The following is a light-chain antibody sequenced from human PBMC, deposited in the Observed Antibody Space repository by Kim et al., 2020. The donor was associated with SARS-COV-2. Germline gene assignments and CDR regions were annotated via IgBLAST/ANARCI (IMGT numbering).Light chain of an antibody. CDR1: QSVGNS. CDR3: QQRYNWPLT. J-gene: IGKJ4*01. V-gene: IGKV3-11*01. CDR2: ETS. Sequence: LSPGERATLSCRASQSVGNSLAWSQQKPGQAPRLLIFETSNRATGIPARFSGSGSGTAFTLTISSLEPEDFAVYYCQQRYNWPLTFGGGTKVDIK.